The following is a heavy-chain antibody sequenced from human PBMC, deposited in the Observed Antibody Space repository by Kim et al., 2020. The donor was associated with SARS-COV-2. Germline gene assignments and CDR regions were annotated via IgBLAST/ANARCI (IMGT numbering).Heavy chain of an antibody. CDR1: GFTLSDYG. Sequence: GGSLRLSCAASGFTLSDYGMNWVRQAPGKGLEWVSLISTDGSNIDDADSVKGRFTISRDNSKNSLFLQMNSLRAEDTAVYYCAREEIIMVRGVISTPIDLWGQGTLVTVSS. D-gene: IGHD3-10*01. CDR2: ISTDGSNI. V-gene: IGHV3-33*08. J-gene: IGHJ4*02. CDR3: AREEIIMVRGVISTPIDL.